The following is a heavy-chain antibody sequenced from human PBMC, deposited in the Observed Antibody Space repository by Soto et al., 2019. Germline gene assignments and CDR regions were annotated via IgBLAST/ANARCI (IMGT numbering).Heavy chain of an antibody. D-gene: IGHD2-15*01. CDR1: AGTFTNSI. J-gene: IGHJ6*02. CDR2: IMPVSGAA. V-gene: IGHV1-69*01. CDR3: ARAQLSHLSSFEHYNGMDV. Sequence: QVHLVQSGPEVKKPGSSVKVSCRASAGTFTNSIISWVRQARGQGLEWLGAIMPVSGAAIYAQIFKGRITITAAETTSTVYMELSSLRSDDTAVYYCARAQLSHLSSFEHYNGMDVWGQGTPVTVSS.